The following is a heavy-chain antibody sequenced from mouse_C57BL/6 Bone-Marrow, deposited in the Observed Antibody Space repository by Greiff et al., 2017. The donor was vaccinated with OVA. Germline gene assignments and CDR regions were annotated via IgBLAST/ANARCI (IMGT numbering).Heavy chain of an antibody. D-gene: IGHD1-2*01. Sequence: EVHLVESGGDLVKPGGSLKLSCAASGFTFSSYGMSWVRQTPDKRLAWVATISSGGSYTYYPHSVKGRFTISRDTAKNTLYLQMSSLKSEDTAMYYCARHHYWWYFDVWGTGTTVTVSS. CDR3: ARHHYWWYFDV. CDR1: GFTFSSYG. J-gene: IGHJ1*03. CDR2: ISSGGSYT. V-gene: IGHV5-6*01.